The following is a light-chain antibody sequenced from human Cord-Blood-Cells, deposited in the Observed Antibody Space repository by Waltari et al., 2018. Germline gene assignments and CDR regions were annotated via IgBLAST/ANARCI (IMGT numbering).Light chain of an antibody. V-gene: IGKV1-33*01. Sequence: DIQMTQSPSSLSASVGDRVTITCQASQDISNYLNWYQQKPGKAPKLLIYDASNLETGFPSRSSGSGSGTDFTFTISSLQPEDIATYYCQQYDNLPLTFGGGTKVEIK. CDR2: DAS. CDR3: QQYDNLPLT. CDR1: QDISNY. J-gene: IGKJ4*01.